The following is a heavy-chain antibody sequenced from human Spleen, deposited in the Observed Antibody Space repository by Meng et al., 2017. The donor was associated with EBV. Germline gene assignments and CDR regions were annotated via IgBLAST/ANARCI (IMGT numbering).Heavy chain of an antibody. Sequence: QGQLGQVGAEVKKTGAPRKVSCEASEDTFTSNYIHWGRQAPGQGPEWMGVVNPSGESITDAQKFQGRLTLTWDTSTSTVYLELSSLRSEDTAVYYCAARYHYDNSGYYWWGQGTLVTVSS. CDR3: AARYHYDNSGYYW. V-gene: IGHV1-46*01. J-gene: IGHJ4*02. CDR2: VNPSGESI. CDR1: EDTFTSNY. D-gene: IGHD3-22*01.